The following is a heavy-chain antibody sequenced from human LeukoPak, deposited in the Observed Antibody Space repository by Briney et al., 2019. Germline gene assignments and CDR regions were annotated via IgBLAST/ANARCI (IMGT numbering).Heavy chain of an antibody. Sequence: ASVKVSCKASGYTFTGYYMHWVRQAPGQGLEWMGWINPNSGGTNYAQKFQGRVTMTRDTSISTAYMELSRLRSDDTAVYYCPRDVESGYDSAYWGQGTLVTVSS. CDR3: PRDVESGYDSAY. CDR2: INPNSGGT. D-gene: IGHD5-12*01. J-gene: IGHJ4*02. V-gene: IGHV1-2*02. CDR1: GYTFTGYY.